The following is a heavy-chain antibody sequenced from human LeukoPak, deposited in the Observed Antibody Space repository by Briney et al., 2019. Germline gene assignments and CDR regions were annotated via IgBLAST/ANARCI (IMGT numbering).Heavy chain of an antibody. CDR3: ARDLRPIAEYYFDY. V-gene: IGHV3-30*03. Sequence: GGSLRLSCAASGFTFSGYAIHWVRQAPGKGLEWVAVISSDGRDKHHADSVKGRFTISRDNSKNTLYLQTNSLRGEDTAVYYCARDLRPIAEYYFDYWGQGTLVTVSS. CDR1: GFTFSGYA. CDR2: ISSDGRDK. D-gene: IGHD6-13*01. J-gene: IGHJ4*02.